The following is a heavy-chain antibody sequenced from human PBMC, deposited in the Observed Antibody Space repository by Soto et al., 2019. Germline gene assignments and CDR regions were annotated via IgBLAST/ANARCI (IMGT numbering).Heavy chain of an antibody. J-gene: IGHJ6*02. CDR1: GGSLSNYG. D-gene: IGHD3-22*01. CDR3: ARGDATKIVVTTYYAMDV. Sequence: QVQLVQSGAEVKKPGSSVKVSCKTSGGSLSNYGISWVRQAPGLGLEWMGAIIPVFGTPNYAQKFQDRVTITAYESTTTVYMEVRSLTSEDTAVYYCARGDATKIVVTTYYAMDVWGQGTTVTVSS. CDR2: IIPVFGTP. V-gene: IGHV1-69*12.